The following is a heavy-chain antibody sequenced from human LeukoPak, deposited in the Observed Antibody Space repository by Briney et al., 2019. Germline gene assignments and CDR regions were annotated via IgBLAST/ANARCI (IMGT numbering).Heavy chain of an antibody. J-gene: IGHJ3*02. CDR3: ARESSIAAARAFDI. CDR2: ISYDGSNK. D-gene: IGHD6-6*01. Sequence: GGSLRLSCAASGFTVSSNYTSWVRQAPGKGLEWVAVISYDGSNKYYADSVKGRFTISRDNSKNTLYLQMNSLRAEDTAVYYCARESSIAAARAFDIWGQGTMVTVSS. CDR1: GFTVSSNY. V-gene: IGHV3-30-3*01.